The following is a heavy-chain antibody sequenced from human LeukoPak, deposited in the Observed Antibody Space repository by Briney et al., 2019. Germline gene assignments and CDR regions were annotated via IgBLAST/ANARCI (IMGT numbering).Heavy chain of an antibody. V-gene: IGHV3-23*01. CDR2: ISGSGGST. J-gene: IGHJ5*02. Sequence: PGGTLRLSCAASGFTFSSYGMSWVRQAPGKGLEWVSAISGSGGSTYYADSVKGRFTISRDNSKNTLYLQMNSLRAEDTAVYYCAKYYDSSGSDWFDPWGQGTLVTVSS. CDR3: AKYYDSSGSDWFDP. CDR1: GFTFSSYG. D-gene: IGHD3-22*01.